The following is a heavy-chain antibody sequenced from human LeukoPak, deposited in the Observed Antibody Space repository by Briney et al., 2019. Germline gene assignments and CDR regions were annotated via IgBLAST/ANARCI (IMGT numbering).Heavy chain of an antibody. CDR1: GFTFSSYA. CDR3: AKDRPNYYGTNGHYYRRDGDC. CDR2: TSSSGETT. Sequence: GGSLRLSCAASGFTFSSYAMSWVRQAAGKGLEWVSSTSSSGETTYYADSVKGRFTISRDNSRNTLYLRMNSLRAEDTAVYYCAKDRPNYYGTNGHYYRRDGDCWGQGTLVTVSS. J-gene: IGHJ4*02. D-gene: IGHD3-22*01. V-gene: IGHV3-23*01.